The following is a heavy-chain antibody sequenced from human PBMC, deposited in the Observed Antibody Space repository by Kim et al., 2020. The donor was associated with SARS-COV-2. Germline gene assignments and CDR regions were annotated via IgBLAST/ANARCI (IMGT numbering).Heavy chain of an antibody. V-gene: IGHV4-39*01. Sequence: SLKRRVTISVDPSKNQFSLKLSSVTAADTAVYYCARHFYDFWSGYPDFDYWGQGTLVTVSS. CDR3: ARHFYDFWSGYPDFDY. J-gene: IGHJ4*02. D-gene: IGHD3-3*01.